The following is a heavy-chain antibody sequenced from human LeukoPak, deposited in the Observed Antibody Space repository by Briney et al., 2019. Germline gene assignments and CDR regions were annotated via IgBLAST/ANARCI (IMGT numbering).Heavy chain of an antibody. Sequence: SETLSLTCTVSGGSISSYYWSWLRQPPGKGLEWIGYIYYSGSTNYNPSLKSRVTISVDTSKNQFSLKLSSVTAADTAVYYCARDPLPLDYWGQGTLVTVSS. CDR2: IYYSGST. J-gene: IGHJ4*02. CDR1: GGSISSYY. V-gene: IGHV4-59*01. CDR3: ARDPLPLDY.